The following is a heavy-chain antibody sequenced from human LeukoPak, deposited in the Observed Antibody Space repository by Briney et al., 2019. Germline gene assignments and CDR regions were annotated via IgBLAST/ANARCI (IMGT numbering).Heavy chain of an antibody. D-gene: IGHD6-19*01. CDR1: GFTFSSYA. V-gene: IGHV3-30-3*01. CDR3: AREYDRPYSSGWWGKPYYFDY. Sequence: PGRSLRLSCAASGFTFSSYAMHWVRQAPGKGLEWVAVISYDGSNKYYADSVKGRFTISRDNSKNTLYLQMNSLRAEDTAVYYFAREYDRPYSSGWWGKPYYFDYWGQGTLVTVSS. CDR2: ISYDGSNK. J-gene: IGHJ4*02.